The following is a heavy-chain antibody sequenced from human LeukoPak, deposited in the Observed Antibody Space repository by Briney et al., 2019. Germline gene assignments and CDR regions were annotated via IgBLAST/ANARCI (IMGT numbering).Heavy chain of an antibody. CDR2: ISSSSSTI. J-gene: IGHJ4*02. CDR1: GFTFSSYS. V-gene: IGHV3-48*01. CDR3: AKDLGYSDY. Sequence: PGGSLRLSCAASGFTFSSYSMNWVRQAPGKGLEWVSYISSSSSTIYYADSVKGRFTISRDNAKNSLYLQMNSLRAEDTAVYYCAKDLGYSDYWGQGTLVTVSS.